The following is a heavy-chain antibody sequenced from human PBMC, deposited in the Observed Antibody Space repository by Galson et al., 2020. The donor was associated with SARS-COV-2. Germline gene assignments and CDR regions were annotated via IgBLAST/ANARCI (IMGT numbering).Heavy chain of an antibody. CDR3: AKAAGITMIVVVMDDYYGMDV. J-gene: IGHJ6*02. CDR1: GFTFSSYG. Sequence: GGSLRLSCAASGFTFSSYGMHWVRQAPGKGLEWVAFISYDGSNKYYADSVKGRFTISRDNSKNTLYLQMNSLRAEDTAVYYCAKAAGITMIVVVMDDYYGMDVWGQGTTVTVSS. V-gene: IGHV3-30*18. CDR2: ISYDGSNK. D-gene: IGHD3-22*01.